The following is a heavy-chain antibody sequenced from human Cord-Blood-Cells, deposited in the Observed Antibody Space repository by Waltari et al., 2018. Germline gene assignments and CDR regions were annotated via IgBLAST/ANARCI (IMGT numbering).Heavy chain of an antibody. Sequence: QLQLQESGPGLVKPSETLSLTCTVSGGSISSSSYYWGWIRQPPGKGLEWIGSIYYRGSTYYNPSLKSRVTISVDTSKNQFSLKLSSVTAADTAVYYCARRCRYYYYGMDVWGQGTTVTVSS. CDR2: IYYRGST. V-gene: IGHV4-39*01. J-gene: IGHJ6*02. CDR3: ARRCRYYYYGMDV. CDR1: GGSISSSSYY. D-gene: IGHD2-8*01.